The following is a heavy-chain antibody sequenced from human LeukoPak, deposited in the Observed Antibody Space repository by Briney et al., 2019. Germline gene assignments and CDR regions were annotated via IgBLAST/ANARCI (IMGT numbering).Heavy chain of an antibody. D-gene: IGHD5-12*01. CDR3: ARVVVATKRGAFDI. CDR2: IYYSGST. V-gene: IGHV4-59*01. J-gene: IGHJ3*02. CDR1: GGSISSYY. Sequence: SSETLSLTCTVSGGSISSYYWSWIRQPPGKGLEWIGYIYYSGSTNYNPSLKSRVTISVDTSKNQFSLKLSSVTAADTAVYYCARVVVATKRGAFDIWGQGTMVTVSS.